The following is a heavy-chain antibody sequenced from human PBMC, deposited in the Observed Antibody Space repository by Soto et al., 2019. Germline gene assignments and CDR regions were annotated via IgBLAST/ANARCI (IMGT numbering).Heavy chain of an antibody. CDR2: MFYTGGT. V-gene: IGHV4-59*11. Sequence: SETLSLTCNVSGASISSHYWSWLRQPPGKGLEWIGYMFYTGGTDYNPSLKSRATMSIDTSKNQFSLELKSVTAADTAVYYCATRTSVTTWVAFDVWGQGTMVTVS. CDR1: GASISSHY. CDR3: ATRTSVTTWVAFDV. D-gene: IGHD4-17*01. J-gene: IGHJ3*01.